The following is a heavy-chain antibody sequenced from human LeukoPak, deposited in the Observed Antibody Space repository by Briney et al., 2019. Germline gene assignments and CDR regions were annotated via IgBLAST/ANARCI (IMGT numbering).Heavy chain of an antibody. V-gene: IGHV3-33*01. J-gene: IGHJ4*02. CDR1: GFTFSSYG. CDR3: ARGWSDCSSTSCYPLPFDY. CDR2: IWYDGSNK. D-gene: IGHD2-2*01. Sequence: GRSLRLSCAASGFTFSSYGMHWVRQAPGKGLEWVAVIWYDGSNKYYADSVKGRFTISRDNSKNTLYLQMNSLRAEDTAVYYRARGWSDCSSTSCYPLPFDYWGQGTLVTVSS.